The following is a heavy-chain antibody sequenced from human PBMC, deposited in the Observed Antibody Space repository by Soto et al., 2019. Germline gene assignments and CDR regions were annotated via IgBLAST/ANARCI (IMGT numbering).Heavy chain of an antibody. CDR1: GFTFMTFA. CDR3: ARDGLPDDFRSGGYWFDP. D-gene: IGHD3-3*01. CDR2: ISHDGRIE. V-gene: IGHV3-30-3*01. Sequence: SLRLSCAASGFTFMTFALHCVLQAPGEGLEWVALISHDGRIEKYADSVKGRFTISRDNSKNTLYMQMDSLRLEDTGVYYCARDGLPDDFRSGGYWFDPWGQGTQVTVSS. J-gene: IGHJ5*02.